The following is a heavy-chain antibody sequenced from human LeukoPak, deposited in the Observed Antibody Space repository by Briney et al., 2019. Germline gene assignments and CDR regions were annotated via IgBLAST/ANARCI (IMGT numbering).Heavy chain of an antibody. CDR2: IKQDGTER. V-gene: IGHV3-7*03. CDR3: ARDQTPSHFYFDY. Sequence: GGSLRLSCAASGFTFTTYWMSWVRQAPGKGLEWVANIKQDGTERYYVDSVKGRFTISRDNVKNSLYLQMNSLRAEDTALYYCARDQTPSHFYFDYWGQGTLVTVSS. D-gene: IGHD2-2*01. J-gene: IGHJ4*02. CDR1: GFTFTTYW.